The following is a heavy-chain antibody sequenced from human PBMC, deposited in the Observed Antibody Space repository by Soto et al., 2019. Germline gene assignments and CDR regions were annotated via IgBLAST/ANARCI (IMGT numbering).Heavy chain of an antibody. D-gene: IGHD3-3*01. J-gene: IGHJ6*02. CDR2: IYSGGST. CDR1: GFTVSSNY. CDR3: ARDSGTKRYYDFPYGMDV. V-gene: IGHV3-53*01. Sequence: GGSLRLSCAASGFTVSSNYMSWVRQAPGKGLEWVSVIYSGGSTYYADSVKGRFTISRDNSKNTLYLQMNSLRAEDTAVYYCARDSGTKRYYDFPYGMDVWGQGTTVTVSS.